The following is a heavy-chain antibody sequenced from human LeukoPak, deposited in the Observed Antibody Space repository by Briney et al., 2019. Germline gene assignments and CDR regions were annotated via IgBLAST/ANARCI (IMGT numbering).Heavy chain of an antibody. CDR3: ARRDSSGWYSLDY. Sequence: GGSLRLSCATSGFTFSSFAMTWVRQAPGKGLEWVSSISSTGRGTYYADSVKGRFTISRDSSKNSLSLQMSSLRAEDTDVYYCARRDSSGWYSLDYWGQGTLVTVSS. D-gene: IGHD6-19*01. CDR2: ISSTGRGT. J-gene: IGHJ4*02. V-gene: IGHV3-23*01. CDR1: GFTFSSFA.